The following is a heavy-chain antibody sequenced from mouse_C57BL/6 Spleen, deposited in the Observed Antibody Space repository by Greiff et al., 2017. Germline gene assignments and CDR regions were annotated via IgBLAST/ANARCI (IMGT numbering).Heavy chain of an antibody. J-gene: IGHJ3*01. V-gene: IGHV14-4*01. CDR1: GFNIKDDY. CDR2: IDPENGDT. D-gene: IGHD2-3*01. Sequence: EVQRVESGAELVRPGASVKLSCTASGFNIKDDYMHWVKQRPEQGLEWIGWIDPENGDTEYASKFQGKATITVDTSSNTAYLQLSSLTSEDTAVYYCARVLYDGPGGTYWGQGTLVTVSA. CDR3: ARVLYDGPGGTY.